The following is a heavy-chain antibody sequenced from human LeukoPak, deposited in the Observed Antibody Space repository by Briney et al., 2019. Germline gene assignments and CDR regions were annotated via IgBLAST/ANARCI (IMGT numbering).Heavy chain of an antibody. J-gene: IGHJ5*02. V-gene: IGHV4-34*01. D-gene: IGHD3-10*01. CDR1: GGSFSAYY. Sequence: PSETLSFTCAVYGGSFSAYYWSWIRQPPGKGLEWIGEINHSGISNYNPSLKSRVSISADTSKNQFSLKLSSVTAADTAVYYCAIEYYYGSGSYYRGNWFDPWGQGTLVTVSS. CDR2: INHSGIS. CDR3: AIEYYYGSGSYYRGNWFDP.